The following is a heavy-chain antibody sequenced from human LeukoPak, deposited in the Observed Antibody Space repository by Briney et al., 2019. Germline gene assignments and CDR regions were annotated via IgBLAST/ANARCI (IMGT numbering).Heavy chain of an antibody. V-gene: IGHV4-34*01. Sequence: PSETLSLTCTVYGGSFSGYYWSWIRQPPGKGLEWIGEINHSGSTNYNPSLKSRVTISVDTSNNQFSLKLSSVTAADTAVYYCARDFGPYGMDVWGQGTTVTVSS. CDR2: INHSGST. CDR1: GGSFSGYY. J-gene: IGHJ6*02. CDR3: ARDFGPYGMDV. D-gene: IGHD2/OR15-2a*01.